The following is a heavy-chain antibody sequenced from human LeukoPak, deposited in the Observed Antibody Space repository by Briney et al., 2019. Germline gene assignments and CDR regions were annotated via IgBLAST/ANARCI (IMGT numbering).Heavy chain of an antibody. CDR1: GFTFSSYG. CDR3: AKDYCSSTSCFHFDY. J-gene: IGHJ4*02. D-gene: IGHD2-2*01. V-gene: IGHV3-30*18. CDR2: ISYDGSNK. Sequence: GGSLRLSCAASGFTFSSYGMHWVRRAPGKGLEWVAVISYDGSNKYYADSVKGRFTISRDNSKNTLYLQMNSLRAEDTAVYYCAKDYCSSTSCFHFDYWGQGTLVTVSS.